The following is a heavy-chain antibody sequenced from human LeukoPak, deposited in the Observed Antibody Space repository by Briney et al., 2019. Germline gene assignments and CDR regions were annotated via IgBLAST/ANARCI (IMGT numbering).Heavy chain of an antibody. CDR1: GFTFSRYS. D-gene: IGHD4-23*01. Sequence: GGSLRLFCAASGFTFSRYSMNWVRQAPGKGLEWVSSITSSSSYIYYADSLKGRFTISRDNAKNSLYLQMNSLRAEDTAVYYCARETTVGLDYWGQGTLVTVSS. CDR2: ITSSSSYI. J-gene: IGHJ4*02. V-gene: IGHV3-21*01. CDR3: ARETTVGLDY.